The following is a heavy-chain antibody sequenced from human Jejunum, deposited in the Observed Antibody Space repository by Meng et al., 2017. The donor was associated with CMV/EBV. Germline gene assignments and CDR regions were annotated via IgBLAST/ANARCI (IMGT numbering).Heavy chain of an antibody. J-gene: IGHJ4*02. D-gene: IGHD1-20*01. Sequence: SGMRLRRMRRPEWKALMCLGVIYWDDDNRYSPSLKSRLSVTKDTSKNQVFLTMTNMDPVDTATYFCAHRHTGRISGWDQCYFDHWGQGTLVTVSS. CDR2: IYWDDDN. CDR3: AHRHTGRISGWDQCYFDH. V-gene: IGHV2-5*08. CDR1: SGMR.